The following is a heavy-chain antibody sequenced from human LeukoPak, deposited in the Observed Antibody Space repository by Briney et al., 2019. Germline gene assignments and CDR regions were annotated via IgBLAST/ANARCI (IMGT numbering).Heavy chain of an antibody. Sequence: PGGSLRLSCAASGFTFSRYSMNWVRQAPGKGLEWVSSISISSSYIYYADSVKGRFTMSRDNAKNSLYLQVNSLRAEDTAVYYCARSLNYYDSSGYYYWGQGTLVTVSS. CDR3: ARSLNYYDSSGYYY. V-gene: IGHV3-21*01. CDR1: GFTFSRYS. CDR2: ISISSSYI. D-gene: IGHD3-22*01. J-gene: IGHJ4*02.